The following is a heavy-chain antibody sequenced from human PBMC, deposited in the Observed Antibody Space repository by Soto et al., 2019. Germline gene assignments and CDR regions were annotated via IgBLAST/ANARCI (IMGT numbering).Heavy chain of an antibody. D-gene: IGHD6-19*01. J-gene: IGHJ4*02. V-gene: IGHV3-48*02. CDR3: ARLDGKMAGPEEFAY. Sequence: PGGSLRLSCAASGFMFSSYGMTWVRQAPGKGLEWLSYISSSSGDIFYADSVKGRFTVSRDNAMNSLFLQMNSLRDEDTAVYYCARLDGKMAGPEEFAYWGQGTLVTVSS. CDR1: GFMFSSYG. CDR2: ISSSSGDI.